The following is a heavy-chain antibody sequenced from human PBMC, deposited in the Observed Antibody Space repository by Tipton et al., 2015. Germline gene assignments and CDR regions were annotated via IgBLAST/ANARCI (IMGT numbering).Heavy chain of an antibody. Sequence: TLSLTCTVSDGSISSSSNYWGWIRQPPGKGLEWIGSIYYSGTTYYNPSLKSRVTISVDRSKNQFSLKLSSVTAADTAIYYCARDRSYSSGQYDVWGQGTTVIVSS. CDR3: ARDRSYSSGQYDV. J-gene: IGHJ6*02. D-gene: IGHD6-19*01. CDR2: IYYSGTT. CDR1: DGSISSSSNY. V-gene: IGHV4-39*07.